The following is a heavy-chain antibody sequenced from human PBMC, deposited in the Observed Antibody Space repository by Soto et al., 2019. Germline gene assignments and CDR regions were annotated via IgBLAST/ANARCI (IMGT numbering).Heavy chain of an antibody. CDR2: ISYDGSNK. Sequence: GGSLRLSCAASGFTFSSYAMHWVRQAPGKGLEWVAVISYDGSNKYYADSVKGRFTISRDNSKNTLYLQMNSLRAEDTAVYYCARDPGYSYGHNLFDSRGQRSSVTGSS. D-gene: IGHD5-18*01. CDR3: ARDPGYSYGHNLFDS. J-gene: IGHJ5*01. V-gene: IGHV3-30-3*01. CDR1: GFTFSSYA.